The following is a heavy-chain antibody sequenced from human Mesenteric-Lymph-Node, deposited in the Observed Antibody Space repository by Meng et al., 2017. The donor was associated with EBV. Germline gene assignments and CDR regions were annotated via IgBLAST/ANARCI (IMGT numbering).Heavy chain of an antibody. Sequence: QVQRTGSGQGLVKPSGTLSLTCAVSGVSISSCNWWSWVRQPPGKGLEWIGEIFHGGTTNYNPPLKGRVTISVDTSKNHFSLSLTSVTAADTAVYYCARVMFTDSIKNYFDPWGQGTLVTVSS. CDR1: GVSISSCNW. J-gene: IGHJ5*02. D-gene: IGHD1-7*01. CDR3: ARVMFTDSIKNYFDP. CDR2: IFHGGTT. V-gene: IGHV4-4*02.